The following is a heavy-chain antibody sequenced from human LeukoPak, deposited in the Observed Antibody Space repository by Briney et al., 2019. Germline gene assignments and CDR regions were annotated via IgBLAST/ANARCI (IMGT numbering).Heavy chain of an antibody. V-gene: IGHV1-18*01. CDR2: IGTSNGDT. CDR3: ARATSRRIAVAMFDY. J-gene: IGHJ4*02. D-gene: IGHD6-19*01. Sequence: ASVKVSCKASGYTFSTYGISWVRQAPGQGLEWMGWIGTSNGDTKYAQKLQGRVTMTTDTSTSTAYMELRNLRSDDTAVYYCARATSRRIAVAMFDYWGQGTLVTVSS. CDR1: GYTFSTYG.